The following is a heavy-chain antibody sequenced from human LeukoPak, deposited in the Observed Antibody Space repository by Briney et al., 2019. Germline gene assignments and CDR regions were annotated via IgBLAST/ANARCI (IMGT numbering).Heavy chain of an antibody. CDR2: IKSKTDGGTT. J-gene: IGHJ3*01. CDR1: GFTFSSYA. D-gene: IGHD3-16*01. V-gene: IGHV3-15*01. Sequence: PGGSLRLSCAASGFTFSSYAMSWVRQAPGKGLEWVGRIKSKTDGGTTDYAAPVKGRFTISRDDSKNVLYLQMNSLKTEDTAVYYCTSSQENAYLRAFDVWGQGTMVTVSS. CDR3: TSSQENAYLRAFDV.